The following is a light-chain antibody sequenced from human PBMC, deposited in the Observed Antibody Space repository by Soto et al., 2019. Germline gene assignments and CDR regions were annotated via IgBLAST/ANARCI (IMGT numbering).Light chain of an antibody. V-gene: IGLV7-46*01. CDR2: DTS. CDR1: TGAVTSGHY. Sequence: QSLLTLQPSLTASRGATFTLTCGSSTGAVTSGHYTYWFQQKPGQAPRTLIYDTSKKHPWTPARFSGYLLGGKAALTLSGAQPEDEAEYYCLLSYNGPYVFGAGTKLTVL. CDR3: LLSYNGPYV. J-gene: IGLJ1*01.